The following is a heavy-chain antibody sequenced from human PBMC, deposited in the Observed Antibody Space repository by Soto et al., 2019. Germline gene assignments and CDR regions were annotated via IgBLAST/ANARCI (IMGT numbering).Heavy chain of an antibody. CDR3: ARAYDSNGNHAFDI. D-gene: IGHD3-22*01. J-gene: IGHJ3*02. CDR1: GVSISSHF. V-gene: IGHV4-4*07. Sequence: SETLSLTCSVSGVSISSHFWSWIRQPAGKGLDWIGRIYSSGSTNYNPSLNSRITMSVDTSKNQFSLRLSSVSAADTAVYYCARAYDSNGNHAFDIWGQGTLVTVSS. CDR2: IYSSGST.